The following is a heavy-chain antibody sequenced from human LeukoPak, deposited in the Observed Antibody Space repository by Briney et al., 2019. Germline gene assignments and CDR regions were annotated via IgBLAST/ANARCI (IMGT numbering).Heavy chain of an antibody. CDR1: GFTFSSYA. Sequence: GGSLRLSCAASGFTFSSYAMHWVRQAPGKGLEWVAVISYDGSNKYYADSVKGRFTISRDNSKNTLYLQMNSLRAEDTAVYYCGRDRGDRSGWLLLTVYWGQGTLVTVSS. J-gene: IGHJ4*02. CDR2: ISYDGSNK. V-gene: IGHV3-30-3*01. CDR3: GRDRGDRSGWLLLTVY. D-gene: IGHD6-19*01.